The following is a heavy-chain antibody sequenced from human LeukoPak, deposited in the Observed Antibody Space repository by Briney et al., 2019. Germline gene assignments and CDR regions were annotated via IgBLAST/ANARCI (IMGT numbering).Heavy chain of an antibody. Sequence: GGSRRLSCAASGFTFSLSSMNWVRQAPGKGLEWLSLISSSGLTIFNADPVKGRFTISRDNAKNSLYLQINSLRVEDTALYYCARAKTGGPLTWYFDLWGRGTLVTVSS. CDR2: ISSSGLTI. J-gene: IGHJ2*01. CDR3: ARAKTGGPLTWYFDL. V-gene: IGHV3-48*01. D-gene: IGHD2-15*01. CDR1: GFTFSLSS.